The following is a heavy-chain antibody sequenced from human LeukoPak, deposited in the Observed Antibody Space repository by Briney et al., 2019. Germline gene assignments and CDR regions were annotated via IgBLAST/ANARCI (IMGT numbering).Heavy chain of an antibody. Sequence: PSETLSLTCTVSGGSMSHYYWNWIRQPPGKGLEWIGCIFYSGSTNYNPSLKSRVTIPVDTSKNQFSLKLSSVTAADTAVYYCARSTAAAGIDYWGQGTLVTVSS. D-gene: IGHD6-13*01. J-gene: IGHJ4*02. CDR1: GGSMSHYY. CDR3: ARSTAAAGIDY. V-gene: IGHV4-59*08. CDR2: IFYSGST.